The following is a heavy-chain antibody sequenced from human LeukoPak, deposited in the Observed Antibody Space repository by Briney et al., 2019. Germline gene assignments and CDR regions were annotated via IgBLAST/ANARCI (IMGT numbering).Heavy chain of an antibody. V-gene: IGHV1-69*05. CDR2: IIPIFGTA. CDR3: ARSSGHWFDP. J-gene: IGHJ5*02. D-gene: IGHD7-27*01. Sequence: GASVKVSCKASGGTFSSYAISWVRQAPGQGLEWMGGIIPIFGTANYAQKFQGRVTMTRDTSTSTVYIELSSLRSEDTAVYYCARSSGHWFDPWGQGTLVTVSS. CDR1: GGTFSSYA.